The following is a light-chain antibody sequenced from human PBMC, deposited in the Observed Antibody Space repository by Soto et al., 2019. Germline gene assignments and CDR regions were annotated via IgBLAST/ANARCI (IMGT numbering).Light chain of an antibody. Sequence: QSALTQPASVSGSPGQSITISCTGTSGDVGSYNLVSWYQQHPGKAPKLMIYEGSKRPSGVSNRFSGSKSGNTASLTISGLQAEDEADYYCCSYAGSSTWVFGGGTKHIVL. CDR3: CSYAGSSTWV. J-gene: IGLJ3*02. V-gene: IGLV2-23*01. CDR1: SGDVGSYNL. CDR2: EGS.